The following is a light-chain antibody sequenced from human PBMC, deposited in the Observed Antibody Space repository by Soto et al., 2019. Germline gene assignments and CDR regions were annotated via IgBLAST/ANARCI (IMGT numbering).Light chain of an antibody. V-gene: IGKV3-20*01. Sequence: EIVLTQSPGTLSLSPGERATLSCRASQSVSSSYLAWYQQKPGQAPRLLIYGASSRATGIPDRFSGSGSGTDFTLTISRLEPEDFAVYYGQQYGISPWTFGQGTKVEIK. CDR3: QQYGISPWT. CDR1: QSVSSSY. CDR2: GAS. J-gene: IGKJ1*01.